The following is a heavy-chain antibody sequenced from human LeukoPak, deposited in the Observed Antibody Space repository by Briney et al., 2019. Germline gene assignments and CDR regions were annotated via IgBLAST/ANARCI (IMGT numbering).Heavy chain of an antibody. D-gene: IGHD6-6*01. CDR3: ARHTYARPFDS. CDR2: IYYSGDS. J-gene: IGHJ4*02. V-gene: IGHV4-59*08. Sequence: SETLSLTCTVSGGSISGSYWSWIRQPPGKGLEWIGYIYYSGDSNYNPSLKSRATISLDTSKNQFSLKVSSVTAADTATYYCARHTYARPFDSWGQGTLVTVSS. CDR1: GGSISGSY.